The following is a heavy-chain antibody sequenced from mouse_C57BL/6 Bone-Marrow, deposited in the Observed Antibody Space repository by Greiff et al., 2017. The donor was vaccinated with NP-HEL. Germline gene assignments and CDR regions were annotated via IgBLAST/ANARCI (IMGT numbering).Heavy chain of an antibody. J-gene: IGHJ4*01. V-gene: IGHV1-81*01. Sequence: QVQLQQSGAELARPGASVKLSCKASGYTFTSYGISWVKQRTGQGLEWIGEIYPRSGNTYYNEKFKGKATLTADKSSSTVYMELRSLTSEDSAVYFCARWTFTTTVVTHYYAMDYWGQGTSVTVSS. CDR2: IYPRSGNT. D-gene: IGHD1-1*01. CDR3: ARWTFTTTVVTHYYAMDY. CDR1: GYTFTSYG.